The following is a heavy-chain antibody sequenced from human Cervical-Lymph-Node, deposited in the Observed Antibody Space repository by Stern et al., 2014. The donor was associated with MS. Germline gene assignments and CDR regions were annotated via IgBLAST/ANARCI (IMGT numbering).Heavy chain of an antibody. CDR2: IFHSGSG. J-gene: IGHJ4*02. Sequence: VQLVESGPGLLRPSETLSLTCTVSGGSIRSSTYYWDWIRQPPGKGLEWIGTIFHSGSGYYNPSLKSRVTISVDTSKNHFPLKLTSVTAADTAVYYCARQSWSSWSNDYWGQGTLVTVSS. CDR3: ARQSWSSWSNDY. V-gene: IGHV4-39*01. CDR1: GGSIRSSTYY. D-gene: IGHD6-13*01.